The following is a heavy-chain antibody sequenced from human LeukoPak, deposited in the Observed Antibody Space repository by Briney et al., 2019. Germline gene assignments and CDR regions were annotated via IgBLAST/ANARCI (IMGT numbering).Heavy chain of an antibody. V-gene: IGHV3-64D*06. CDR2: ITGNGVST. Sequence: SGGSLRLSCSASGFTFSNYATHWIRQAPGKGLEYVSAITGNGVSTYYADSVKGRFTISRDNSKSTVYLQMSSLRAEDTAVYYCVKDVYSNSWYYFDYWGQGALVTVSS. CDR3: VKDVYSNSWYYFDY. J-gene: IGHJ4*02. D-gene: IGHD6-13*01. CDR1: GFTFSNYA.